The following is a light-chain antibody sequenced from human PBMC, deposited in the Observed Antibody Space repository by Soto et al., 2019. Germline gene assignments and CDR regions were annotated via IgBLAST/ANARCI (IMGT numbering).Light chain of an antibody. CDR3: CSYAGNDRV. CDR1: SSDVGGYDF. J-gene: IGLJ2*01. V-gene: IGLV2-11*01. Sequence: QSALTQPRSVSGSPGQSVTISCTGTSSDVGGYDFVSWYQQHPGKAPKLIIYDVNKRPSGVPDRFSGSKSGNTASLTISGLQAEDESDYCCCSYAGNDRVFGGGTNLTVL. CDR2: DVN.